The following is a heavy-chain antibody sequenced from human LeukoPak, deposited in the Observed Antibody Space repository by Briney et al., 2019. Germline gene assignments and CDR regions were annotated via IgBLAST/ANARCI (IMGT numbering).Heavy chain of an antibody. J-gene: IGHJ4*02. V-gene: IGHV3-7*01. Sequence: GGSLRLSCEASGFTFSDYWMSWVRQAPGKGLEWVASIKVDGSEKYYVDSVKGRFTISRDNAKNSLYLQTNSLRAEDTAVYYCARGGWRNIDYWGQGTLVTVSS. CDR3: ARGGWRNIDY. CDR2: IKVDGSEK. CDR1: GFTFSDYW. D-gene: IGHD1/OR15-1a*01.